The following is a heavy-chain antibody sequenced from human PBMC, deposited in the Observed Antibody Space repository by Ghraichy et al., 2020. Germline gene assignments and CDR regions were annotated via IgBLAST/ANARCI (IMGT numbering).Heavy chain of an antibody. CDR2: ISYDGSNK. Sequence: GSLRLSCAASGFTFSSYGMHWVRQAPGKGLEWVAVISYDGSNKYYADSVKGRFTISRDNSKNTLYLQMNSLRAEDTAVYYCAKEPGYSSGWYVRYYYMDVWGKGTTVTVSS. J-gene: IGHJ6*03. CDR1: GFTFSSYG. V-gene: IGHV3-30*18. D-gene: IGHD6-19*01. CDR3: AKEPGYSSGWYVRYYYMDV.